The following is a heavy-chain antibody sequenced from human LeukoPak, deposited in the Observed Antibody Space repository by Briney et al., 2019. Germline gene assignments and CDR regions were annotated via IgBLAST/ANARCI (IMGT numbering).Heavy chain of an antibody. J-gene: IGHJ4*02. CDR1: GASLRSGGNF. D-gene: IGHD6-6*01. CDR2: IFTTGNA. CDR3: ARYAQSIHFDS. Sequence: SETLSLTCTVSGASLRSGGNFWSWIRQPAGGGLEWIGRIFTTGNANYNPSLKSRVTISIDASKNQFSLHLTSVTAADTAVYYCARYAQSIHFDSWGQGALVTVSS. V-gene: IGHV4-61*02.